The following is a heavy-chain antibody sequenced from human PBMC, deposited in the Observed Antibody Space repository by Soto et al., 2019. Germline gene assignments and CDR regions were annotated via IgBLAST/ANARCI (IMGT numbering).Heavy chain of an antibody. CDR1: GDSVSSNSAA. CDR3: AREGVIAVAGTRFYYYYGMDV. V-gene: IGHV6-1*01. D-gene: IGHD6-19*01. CDR2: TYYRSKWYN. J-gene: IGHJ6*02. Sequence: SPTLSLTCAISGDSVSSNSAAWNWIRQSPSRGLEWLGRTYYRSKWYNDYAVSVKSRITINPDTSKNQFSLQLNSVTPEDTAVYYCAREGVIAVAGTRFYYYYGMDVWGQGTTVTVSS.